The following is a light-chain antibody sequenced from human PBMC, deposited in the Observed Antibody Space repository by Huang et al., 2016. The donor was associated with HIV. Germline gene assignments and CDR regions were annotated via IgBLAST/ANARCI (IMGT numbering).Light chain of an antibody. J-gene: IGKJ4*01. CDR1: QSLFFSSNKPSY. Sequence: DIVMTQSPDSLTVSLGERATINCMSSQSLFFSSNKPSYLAWYQKKPGQPPKLVISWASARESGVPDRVSGSGSETHFTLTINSLQAEDVAVYYCQQYYHNPLTFGGGTKVEI. V-gene: IGKV4-1*01. CDR2: WAS. CDR3: QQYYHNPLT.